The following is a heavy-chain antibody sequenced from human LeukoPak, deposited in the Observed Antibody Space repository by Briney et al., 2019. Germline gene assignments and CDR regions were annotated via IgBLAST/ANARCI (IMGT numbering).Heavy chain of an antibody. CDR2: IWHDGSNK. Sequence: GGSLRLSCAASGFTFSSFGMQWVRLAPGKGLEWVAVIWHDGSNKSYADSVKGRFTISRDNSKNTLYLQMNSLRAEDTAVYYCARDGTTTVTPIYGMDVWGQGTTVTVSS. V-gene: IGHV3-33*01. D-gene: IGHD4-17*01. CDR1: GFTFSSFG. CDR3: ARDGTTTVTPIYGMDV. J-gene: IGHJ6*02.